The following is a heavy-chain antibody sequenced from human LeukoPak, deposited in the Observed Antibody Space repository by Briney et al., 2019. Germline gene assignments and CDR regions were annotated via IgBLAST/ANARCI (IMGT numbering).Heavy chain of an antibody. D-gene: IGHD2-2*01. J-gene: IGHJ6*03. V-gene: IGHV4-39*01. CDR3: ASKGGRYCSSTSCFNYYYMDV. CDR2: IYYSGST. Sequence: SETLSLTCTVSGGSICSSSYYWGWIRQPPGKGLEWIGSIYYSGSTYYNPSLKSRVTISVDTSKNQFSLKLSSVTAADTAVYYCASKGGRYCSSTSCFNYYYMDVWGKGTTVTVSS. CDR1: GGSICSSSYY.